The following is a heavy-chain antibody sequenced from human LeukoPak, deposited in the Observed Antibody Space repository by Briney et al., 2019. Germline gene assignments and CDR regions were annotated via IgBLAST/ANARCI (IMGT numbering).Heavy chain of an antibody. CDR2: IARDDYT. Sequence: GGSLRLSCVASGFTFRVYSMAWVRQVPGGGLEWVSAIARDDYTVYPDPLKGRFTISRDNSRNTLYLQMNTLRAEDTAVYYCVKERDRGTDVADDFDFWGQGTLVTVSS. D-gene: IGHD6-19*01. J-gene: IGHJ4*02. V-gene: IGHV3-23*01. CDR1: GFTFRVYS. CDR3: VKERDRGTDVADDFDF.